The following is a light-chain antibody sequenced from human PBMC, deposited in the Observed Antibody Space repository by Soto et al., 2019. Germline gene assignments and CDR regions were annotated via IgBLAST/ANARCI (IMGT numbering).Light chain of an antibody. Sequence: QSALTQPASVSGSPGQSITISCTGTSSDVGGYNYVSWYQQHPGKAPKLMIYDVSNRPLGVSNRFSGSKSGNTASLTISGLQAEDEADYYCSSYTSSSTYVVFGGGTKLTVL. V-gene: IGLV2-14*01. J-gene: IGLJ2*01. CDR1: SSDVGGYNY. CDR2: DVS. CDR3: SSYTSSSTYVV.